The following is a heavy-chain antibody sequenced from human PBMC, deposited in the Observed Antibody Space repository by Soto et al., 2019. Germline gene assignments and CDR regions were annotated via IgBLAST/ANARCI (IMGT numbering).Heavy chain of an antibody. CDR1: GDTLSTHG. J-gene: IGHJ4*02. CDR3: AAGDSSDTRDH. D-gene: IGHD6-19*01. V-gene: IGHV1-69*01. CDR2: TIPILGTT. Sequence: QVQLVQSGAEVKKPGYSVKVSCKASGDTLSTHGISWGRQAPGQGLEWMGGTIPILGTTDYAEKFQGRVTINADESTTTAYMELNSLRPDDTAVYYCAAGDSSDTRDHWGQGTLVTVSS.